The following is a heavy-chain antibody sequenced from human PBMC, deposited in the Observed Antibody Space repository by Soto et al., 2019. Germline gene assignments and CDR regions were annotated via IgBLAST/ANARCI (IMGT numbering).Heavy chain of an antibody. CDR2: IIPYYNTL. Sequence: QAQGVQSGAEVRKPGSSVKLSCKASEGTFNSYAIAWVRQAPGQGLEWMGGIIPYYNTLNYAQKFQDRVTITAHDSTNSVYMELSSLRSDDTAVYFCASGASRWYPYFFDSWAQGTLVTVSS. CDR1: EGTFNSYA. J-gene: IGHJ4*02. CDR3: ASGASRWYPYFFDS. V-gene: IGHV1-69*01. D-gene: IGHD6-13*01.